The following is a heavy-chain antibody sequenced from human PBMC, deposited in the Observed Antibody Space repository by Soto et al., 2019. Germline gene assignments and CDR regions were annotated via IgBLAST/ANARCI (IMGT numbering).Heavy chain of an antibody. CDR1: GDSVSSDSAA. CDR3: ARDKSAIAVAGRPWSWFDP. J-gene: IGHJ5*02. CDR2: TYYRSKWYN. D-gene: IGHD6-19*01. Sequence: SQTLSLPCAISGDSVSSDSAAWNCIRQSPSRVLEWLGRTYYRSKWYNDYAVSVKSRITINPDTSKNQFSLQLNSVTPEDTAVYYCARDKSAIAVAGRPWSWFDPWGQGTLVTVSS. V-gene: IGHV6-1*01.